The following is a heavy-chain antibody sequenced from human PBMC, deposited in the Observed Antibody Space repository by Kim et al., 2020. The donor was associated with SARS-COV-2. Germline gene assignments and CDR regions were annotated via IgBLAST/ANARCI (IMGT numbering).Heavy chain of an antibody. J-gene: IGHJ6*02. D-gene: IGHD2-2*01. Sequence: SVKGRFTISRENAKNSLYLQMNSLRAGDTAVYYCARDFYQRDLGYYGMDVWGQGTTVTVSS. V-gene: IGHV3-13*01. CDR3: ARDFYQRDLGYYGMDV.